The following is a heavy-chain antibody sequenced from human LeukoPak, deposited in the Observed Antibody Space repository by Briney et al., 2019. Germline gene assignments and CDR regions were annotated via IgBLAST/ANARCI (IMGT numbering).Heavy chain of an antibody. Sequence: SETLSLTCTVSGGSISSSSYYWGWIRQPPGKGLEWIGSIYYSGSTYDNPSLKSRVTISVDTSKNQFSLTLGSVSATDTAVYYCVSPRGFSYGYFDYWGQGTLVTVSS. CDR3: VSPRGFSYGYFDY. CDR2: IYYSGST. D-gene: IGHD5-18*01. CDR1: GGSISSSSYY. V-gene: IGHV4-39*01. J-gene: IGHJ4*02.